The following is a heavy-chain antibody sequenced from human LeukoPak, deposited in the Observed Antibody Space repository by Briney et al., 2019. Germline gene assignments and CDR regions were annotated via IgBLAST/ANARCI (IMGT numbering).Heavy chain of an antibody. D-gene: IGHD4-23*01. Sequence: PGGSLRLSCAASGFTFSSYSMNWVRQAPGKGLEWVSSISSSSSYIYYADSVKGRFTIFRDNAKNSLYLQMNSLRAEDTAVYYCARDGGHYGGNSFDYWGQGTLVTVSS. CDR3: ARDGGHYGGNSFDY. V-gene: IGHV3-21*01. CDR1: GFTFSSYS. CDR2: ISSSSSYI. J-gene: IGHJ4*02.